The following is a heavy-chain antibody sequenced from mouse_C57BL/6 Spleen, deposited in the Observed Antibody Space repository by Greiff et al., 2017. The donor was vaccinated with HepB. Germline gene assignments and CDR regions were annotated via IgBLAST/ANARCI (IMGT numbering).Heavy chain of an antibody. D-gene: IGHD1-1*01. CDR3: ARNWGYYGSSHWYFDV. J-gene: IGHJ1*03. Sequence: QVQLKESGPGLVQPSQSLSITCTVSGFSLTSYGVHWVRQSPGKGLEWLGVIWSGGSTDYNAAFISRLSISKDNSKSQVFFKMNSLQADDTAIYYCARNWGYYGSSHWYFDVWGTGTTVTVSS. V-gene: IGHV2-2*01. CDR2: IWSGGST. CDR1: GFSLTSYG.